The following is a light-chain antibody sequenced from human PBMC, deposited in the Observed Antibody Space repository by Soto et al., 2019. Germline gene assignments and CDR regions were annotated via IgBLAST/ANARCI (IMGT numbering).Light chain of an antibody. CDR1: SSDIGAYNS. V-gene: IGLV2-14*01. J-gene: IGLJ1*01. CDR3: SSRTTSNPYV. CDR2: EVS. Sequence: QSALTQPASVSGSPGQSITISCTGTSSDIGAYNSVSWYQQHPGKAPKLMIYEVSNRPSGVSNRFSASKSGNTASLTISGLQAEDEADYYCSSRTTSNPYVFGTGPRLTV.